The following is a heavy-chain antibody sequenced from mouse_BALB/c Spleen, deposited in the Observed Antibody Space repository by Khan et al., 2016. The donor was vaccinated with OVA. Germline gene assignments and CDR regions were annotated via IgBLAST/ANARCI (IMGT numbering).Heavy chain of an antibody. J-gene: IGHJ3*01. CDR1: GYSFTLYY. CDR2: VNPNTDNI. Sequence: EVQLQQSGPDLVKPGASVKLSCKASGYSFTLYYMSWVKQSHGKSLEWIGRVNPNTDNINYNQEFKGKAILTVDNSSNTAYMELRSLTSEDAAVYFGARGYGFVASWGQGTLVTVAA. V-gene: IGHV1-18*01. CDR3: ARGYGFVAS. D-gene: IGHD1-2*01.